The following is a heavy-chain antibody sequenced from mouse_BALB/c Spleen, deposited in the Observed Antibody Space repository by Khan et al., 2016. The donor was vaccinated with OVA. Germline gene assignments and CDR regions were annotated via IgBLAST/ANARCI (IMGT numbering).Heavy chain of an antibody. D-gene: IGHD1-2*01. CDR3: ARTARIKY. CDR2: ISYSGST. V-gene: IGHV3-2*02. J-gene: IGHJ2*01. CDR1: GYSITSGYG. Sequence: EVQLQESGPGLVKPSQSLSLTCTVTGYSITSGYGWNWIRQFPGNKLEWMGYISYSGSTNYNPSLKSRISLPRDTSKNQFFLQLNAVTTEYTATYYCARTARIKYWGQGTTLTVSS.